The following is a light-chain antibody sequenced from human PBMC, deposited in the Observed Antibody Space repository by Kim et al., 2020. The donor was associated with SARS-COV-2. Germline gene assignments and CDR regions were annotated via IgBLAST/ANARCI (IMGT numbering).Light chain of an antibody. CDR2: YDS. V-gene: IGLV3-21*04. CDR3: QVWDSRSDHWV. CDR1: DIGSKS. J-gene: IGLJ3*02. Sequence: PHRRARIPFKGSDIGSKSVHCYQQRPGPAPILVIFYDSDRPSEIPDRFSGSNSGNPATLTINRVEAGDEADYYCQVWDSRSDHWVFGGGTQLTVL.